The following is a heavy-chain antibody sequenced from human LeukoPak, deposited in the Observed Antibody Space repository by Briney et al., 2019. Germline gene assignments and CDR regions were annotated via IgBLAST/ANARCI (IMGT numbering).Heavy chain of an antibody. CDR1: GGSISSYY. CDR3: ARAYDYGDSFDY. V-gene: IGHV4-59*01. CDR2: IYYSGST. D-gene: IGHD4-17*01. J-gene: IGHJ4*02. Sequence: SSETLSLTCTVSGGSISSYYWSWIRQPPGKGLEWIGHIYYSGSTNYNPSLKSRVTISVDTSKNQFSLKLSSVTAADTAVYYCARAYDYGDSFDYWGQGTLVTVSS.